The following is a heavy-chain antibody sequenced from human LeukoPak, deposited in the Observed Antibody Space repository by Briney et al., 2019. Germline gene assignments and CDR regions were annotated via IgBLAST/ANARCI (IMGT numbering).Heavy chain of an antibody. D-gene: IGHD3-16*01. J-gene: IGHJ4*02. CDR1: GGSISSSSYY. V-gene: IGHV4-39*01. CDR3: ARVRTNRPSEGIMIDY. CDR2: IYYSGST. Sequence: PSETLSLTCTVSGGSISSSSYYWGWIRQPPGKGLEWIGSIYYSGSTYYNPSLKSRVTISVDTSKNQFSLKLSSVTAADTAVYYCARVRTNRPSEGIMIDYWGQGTLVTVSS.